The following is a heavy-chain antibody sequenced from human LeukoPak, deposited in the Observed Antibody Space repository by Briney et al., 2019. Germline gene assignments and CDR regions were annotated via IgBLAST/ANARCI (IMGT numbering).Heavy chain of an antibody. Sequence: TSETLSLTCAIYGGSFSGYYWSWIRQPPGKGLEWIGEINHSGSTNYNPSLKSRVTISVDTSKNQFSLKLSSVTAADTAVYYCARRPGWFDPWGQGTLVTVSS. J-gene: IGHJ5*02. V-gene: IGHV4-34*01. CDR2: INHSGST. CDR1: GGSFSGYY. CDR3: ARRPGWFDP. D-gene: IGHD6-25*01.